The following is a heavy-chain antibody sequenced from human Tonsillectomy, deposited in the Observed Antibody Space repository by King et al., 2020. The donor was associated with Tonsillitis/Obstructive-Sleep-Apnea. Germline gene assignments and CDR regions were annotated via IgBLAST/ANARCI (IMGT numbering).Heavy chain of an antibody. D-gene: IGHD1-26*01. CDR2: TNPNSGGT. J-gene: IGHJ4*02. Sequence: VQLVQSGAEVKKPGASVKVTCKASGYTFTGYNMHWVRQAPGQGLAWMGWTNPNSGGTNYAQKFQGRVTMTRDTSISTAYMELSRLRSHDTAVYYCARVKSGSPTPIDYWGQGTLVTVSS. CDR1: GYTFTGYN. CDR3: ARVKSGSPTPIDY. V-gene: IGHV1-2*02.